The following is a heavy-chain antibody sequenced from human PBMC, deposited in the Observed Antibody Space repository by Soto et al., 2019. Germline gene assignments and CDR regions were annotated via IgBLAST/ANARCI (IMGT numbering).Heavy chain of an antibody. J-gene: IGHJ6*02. Sequence: QLQLQESGPGLVKPSETLSLTCTVSGGSISSSSYWGWIRQPPGKGLEWIGSIYSTGNTYYNPSLKSRVSISADTSKNQSSLKLTSVTAADTAVYYCRRSSRYSTDVWGQGTTVTVSS. CDR2: IYSTGNT. CDR1: GGSISSSSY. D-gene: IGHD6-13*01. CDR3: RRSSRYSTDV. V-gene: IGHV4-39*01.